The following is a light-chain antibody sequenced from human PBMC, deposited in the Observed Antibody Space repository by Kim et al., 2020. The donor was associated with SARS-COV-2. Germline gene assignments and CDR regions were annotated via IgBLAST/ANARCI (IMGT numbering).Light chain of an antibody. Sequence: SPGERATLPCRARQTVTSNYLAWYQQKPGQAPRLLIYGASSRATGIPDRFSGSGSGTDFTLTISRLEPEDFAVYYCQQYGSSPATFGQGTKVDIK. CDR2: GAS. CDR1: QTVTSNY. J-gene: IGKJ1*01. V-gene: IGKV3-20*01. CDR3: QQYGSSPAT.